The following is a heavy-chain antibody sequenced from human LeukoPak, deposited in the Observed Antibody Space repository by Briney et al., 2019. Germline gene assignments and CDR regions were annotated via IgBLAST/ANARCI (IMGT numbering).Heavy chain of an antibody. D-gene: IGHD2-15*01. Sequence: ASVKVSCKASENTFTNYYMHWVRQAPGQGLEWLGLINPNGGRTAYAQNFQGRVTMTRDTSTTTLYLELSSLRSDDTAVYYCARDPPRGGHCSGGSCYVYYYYYGMDVWGQGTTVTVSS. J-gene: IGHJ6*02. V-gene: IGHV1-46*01. CDR1: ENTFTNYY. CDR2: INPNGGRT. CDR3: ARDPPRGGHCSGGSCYVYYYYYGMDV.